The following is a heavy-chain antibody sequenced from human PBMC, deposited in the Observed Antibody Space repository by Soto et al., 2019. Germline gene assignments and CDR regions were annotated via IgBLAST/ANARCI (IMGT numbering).Heavy chain of an antibody. J-gene: IGHJ2*01. CDR3: AESIAVAGTGYWYFDL. CDR2: IIPIFGTA. V-gene: IGHV1-69*01. CDR1: GGTFSSYA. D-gene: IGHD6-19*01. Sequence: QVQLVQSGAEVKKPGSSVKVSCKASGGTFSSYAISWVRQAPGQGLEWMGGIIPIFGTANYAQKFQGRVTITADESTSTAYMELSSLRSEDTTVYYCAESIAVAGTGYWYFDLWGRGTLVTVSS.